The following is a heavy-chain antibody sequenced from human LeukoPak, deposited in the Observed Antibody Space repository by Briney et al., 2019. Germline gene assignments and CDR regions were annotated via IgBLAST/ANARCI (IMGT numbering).Heavy chain of an antibody. CDR1: GGTFSSYA. D-gene: IGHD3-3*01. CDR2: IIPIFGTA. Sequence: ASVKVPCKASGGTFSSYAISWVRQAPGQGLEWMGGIIPIFGTANYAQKFQGRVTITTDESTSTAYMELSSLRSEDTAVYYCARHRFTIFGVVSNNWFDPWGQGTLVTVSS. J-gene: IGHJ5*02. V-gene: IGHV1-69*05. CDR3: ARHRFTIFGVVSNNWFDP.